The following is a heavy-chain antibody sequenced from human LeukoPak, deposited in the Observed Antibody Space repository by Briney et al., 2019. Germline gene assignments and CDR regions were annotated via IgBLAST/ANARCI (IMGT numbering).Heavy chain of an antibody. Sequence: PGGXXXXXXAXXGXXXXSYWXXXVRQAPGKGLEWVANIKQDGSEKYYVDSVKGRFTISRDNAKNSLYLQMNSLRAEDTAVYYCARGNPTGATFDYWGQGTLVTVSS. CDR3: ARGNPTGATFDY. J-gene: IGHJ4*02. V-gene: IGHV3-7*01. CDR2: IKQDGSEK. D-gene: IGHD1-26*01. CDR1: GXXXXSYW.